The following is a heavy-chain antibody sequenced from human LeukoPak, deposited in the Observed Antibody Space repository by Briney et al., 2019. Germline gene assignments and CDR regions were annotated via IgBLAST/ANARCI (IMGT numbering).Heavy chain of an antibody. Sequence: GGSLRLSCTASGFTVSSNYMSWVRQAPGKGLEWVSVIYSGGSTYYADSVKGRFTISRDNSKNTLYLQMNSLRAEDTAVYYCARGYYYDSSGYYPYFDYWGQGTLVTVSS. CDR3: ARGYYYDSSGYYPYFDY. D-gene: IGHD3-22*01. V-gene: IGHV3-53*01. CDR1: GFTVSSNY. J-gene: IGHJ4*02. CDR2: IYSGGST.